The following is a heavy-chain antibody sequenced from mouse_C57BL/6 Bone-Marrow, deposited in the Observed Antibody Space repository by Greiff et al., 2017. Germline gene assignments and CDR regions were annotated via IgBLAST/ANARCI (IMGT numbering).Heavy chain of an antibody. V-gene: IGHV1-69*01. CDR1: GYTFTSYW. D-gene: IGHD1-1*01. CDR3: ARGGTVVAVDY. Sequence: QVQLQQPGAELVMPGASVKLSCKASGYTFTSYWMHWVKQRPGQGLEWIGEIDPSDSYTNYNQKFKGKSTLTVDKSSSTAYMQLSSLTSEDSAVYYGARGGTVVAVDYWGQGTTLTVSS. J-gene: IGHJ2*01. CDR2: IDPSDSYT.